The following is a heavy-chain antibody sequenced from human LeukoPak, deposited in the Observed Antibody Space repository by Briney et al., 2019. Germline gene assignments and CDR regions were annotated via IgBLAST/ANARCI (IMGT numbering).Heavy chain of an antibody. CDR1: GGSISSYY. D-gene: IGHD1-20*01. Sequence: SETLSLTCTVSGGSISSYYWNWIRQPPGKGLEWIGYIYYSGSTNYNPSLKSRVTISLDTSKNQFSLNLTSVTAADTAVYYCARLYRKTYKWNDQPDYWGQGTLVTVSS. V-gene: IGHV4-59*08. CDR2: IYYSGST. CDR3: ARLYRKTYKWNDQPDY. J-gene: IGHJ4*02.